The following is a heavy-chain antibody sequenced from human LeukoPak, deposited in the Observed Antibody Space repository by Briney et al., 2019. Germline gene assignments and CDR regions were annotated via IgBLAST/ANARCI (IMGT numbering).Heavy chain of an antibody. CDR3: ARETYDYYDSSGYYHTTNFDY. Sequence: SVKVSCKASGGTFISYAISWVRQAPGQGLEWMGGIIPIFGTANYAQKFQGRVTITADESTSTAYMELSSLRSEDTAVYYCARETYDYYDSSGYYHTTNFDYWGQGTLVTVSS. D-gene: IGHD3-22*01. V-gene: IGHV1-69*13. CDR1: GGTFISYA. J-gene: IGHJ4*02. CDR2: IIPIFGTA.